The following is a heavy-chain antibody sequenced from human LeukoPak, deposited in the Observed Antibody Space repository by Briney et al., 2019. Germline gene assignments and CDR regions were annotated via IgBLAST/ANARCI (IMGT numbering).Heavy chain of an antibody. V-gene: IGHV4-31*03. Sequence: PSQTLSLTCSVSGVSVSDGRYYWTWIRQHPGKGLEWIGYKYYSGSAKYNPSLKSRLTISIDTSKNQFSLHLSPVTAADTATYYCATPYCSSISCLDVFNMWGQGTRVTVSS. CDR1: GVSVSDGRYY. CDR3: ATPYCSSISCLDVFNM. D-gene: IGHD2-2*01. CDR2: KYYSGSA. J-gene: IGHJ3*02.